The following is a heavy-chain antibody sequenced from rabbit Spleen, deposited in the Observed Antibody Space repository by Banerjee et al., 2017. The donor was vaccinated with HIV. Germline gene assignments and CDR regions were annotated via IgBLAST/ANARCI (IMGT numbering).Heavy chain of an antibody. J-gene: IGHJ4*01. D-gene: IGHD6-1*01. Sequence: QEELVESGGGLVQPGGSLKLSCKASGIDFSSYGIHWVRQAPGKGLEWIAYIYPGFGIKNYADSMKGRFIVSSDNAQNTVYLQLSSLTAADTATYFCVRDQAGDADLWGPGTLVTVS. CDR3: VRDQAGDADL. V-gene: IGHV1S47*01. CDR1: GIDFSSYG. CDR2: IYPGFGIK.